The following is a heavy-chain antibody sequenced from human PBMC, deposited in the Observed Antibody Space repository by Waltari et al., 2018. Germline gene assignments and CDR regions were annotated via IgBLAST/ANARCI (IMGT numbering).Heavy chain of an antibody. V-gene: IGHV3-48*03. J-gene: IGHJ4*02. CDR2: ISSSGMTT. Sequence: EVQLVESGGGSVPPGGSLRLSCAASGFTFRTYEMTWVRQAPGKGLEWISYISSSGMTTYYADSVKGRFTISRDNAKNSLYLQMDSLTAEDTAVYYCARVFKQKLYFDYWGQGTLVTVSS. CDR1: GFTFRTYE. CDR3: ARVFKQKLYFDY.